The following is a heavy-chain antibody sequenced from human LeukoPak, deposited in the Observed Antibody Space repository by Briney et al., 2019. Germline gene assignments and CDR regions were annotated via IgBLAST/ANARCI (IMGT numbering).Heavy chain of an antibody. CDR1: GFTFSSYA. CDR3: ARSFSDFWNGYHYYYYYMDV. J-gene: IGHJ6*03. Sequence: GGSLRLSCAASGFTFSSYAMSWVRQAPGKGLEWVSAISGSGGSTYYADSVKGRFTISRDNSKNTLYLQMNSLRAEDTAVYYCARSFSDFWNGYHYYYYYMDVWGKGTTVTVSS. D-gene: IGHD3-3*01. V-gene: IGHV3-23*01. CDR2: ISGSGGST.